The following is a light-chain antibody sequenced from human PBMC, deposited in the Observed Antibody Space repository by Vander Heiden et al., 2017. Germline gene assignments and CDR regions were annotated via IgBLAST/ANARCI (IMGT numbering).Light chain of an antibody. Sequence: KFMLTQPHSVSESPGKTVIISCTRSSGSIASNYVQWYQQRPGSSPTMVIYENIERPSEVPDRFSGSIDSSSNSASLTISGLTTEDEADYYCQSADSTDRVFGGGTKVTVL. CDR1: SGSIASNY. V-gene: IGLV6-57*01. CDR3: QSADSTDRV. CDR2: ENI. J-gene: IGLJ3*02.